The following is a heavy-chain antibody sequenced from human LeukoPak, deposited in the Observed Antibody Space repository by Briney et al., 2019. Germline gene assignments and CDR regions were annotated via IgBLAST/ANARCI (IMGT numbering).Heavy chain of an antibody. V-gene: IGHV1-18*01. D-gene: IGHD3-22*01. Sequence: ASVKVSCKASGGTFSSYAISWVRQAPGQGLEWMGWISAYNGNTNYAQKLQGRVTMTTDTSTSTAYMELRSLRSDDTAVYYCARYRAATVTTRAYYYDSSGYYYDYWGQGTLVTVSS. CDR2: ISAYNGNT. J-gene: IGHJ4*02. CDR1: GGTFSSYA. CDR3: ARYRAATVTTRAYYYDSSGYYYDY.